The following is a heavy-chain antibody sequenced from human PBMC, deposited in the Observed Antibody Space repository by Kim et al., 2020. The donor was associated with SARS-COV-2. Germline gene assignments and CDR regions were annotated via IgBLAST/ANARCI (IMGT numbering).Heavy chain of an antibody. CDR2: TYYRSKWYN. V-gene: IGHV6-1*01. CDR3: ARDLRVDCSGGSCYSSSWFDP. Sequence: SQTLSLTCAISGDSVSSNSAAWNWIRQSPSRGLEWLGRTYYRSKWYNDYAVSVKRRITINPDTSKNQFSLQLNSVTPEDTAVYYCARDLRVDCSGGSCYSSSWFDPWGQGTLVTVSS. CDR1: GDSVSSNSAA. J-gene: IGHJ5*02. D-gene: IGHD2-15*01.